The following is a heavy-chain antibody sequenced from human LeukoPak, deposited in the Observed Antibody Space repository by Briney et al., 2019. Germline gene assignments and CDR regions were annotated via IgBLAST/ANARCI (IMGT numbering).Heavy chain of an antibody. V-gene: IGHV3-23*01. Sequence: PGGSLRLSCAASGFTSSMYAMSWVRQAPGKGLEWVSTISSSGGSTYYADSVKGRFTISRDNSKNTLYLQMNSLRAEDTAVYYCAKATPATAAFESWGQGTLLTVSS. CDR3: AKATPATAAFES. J-gene: IGHJ4*02. D-gene: IGHD6-13*01. CDR1: GFTSSMYA. CDR2: ISSSGGST.